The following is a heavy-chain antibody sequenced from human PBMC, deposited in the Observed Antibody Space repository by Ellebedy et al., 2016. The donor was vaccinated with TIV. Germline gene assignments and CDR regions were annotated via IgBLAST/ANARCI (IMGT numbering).Heavy chain of an antibody. CDR2: ITHSGST. V-gene: IGHV4-34*01. J-gene: IGHJ4*02. CDR3: ASRNGGGMTTVKGGATEGNDY. Sequence: SETLSLTCAVYGGSFSGYYWSWIRQPPGKGLEWIGEITHSGSTNYNPSLKSRVTISVDTSKNQFSLKLSSVTAADTAVYYCASRNGGGMTTVKGGATEGNDYWGQGTLVTVSS. CDR1: GGSFSGYY. D-gene: IGHD4-17*01.